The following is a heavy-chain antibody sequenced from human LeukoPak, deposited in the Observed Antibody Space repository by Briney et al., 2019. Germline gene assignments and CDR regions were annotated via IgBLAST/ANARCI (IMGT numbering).Heavy chain of an antibody. D-gene: IGHD3-22*01. CDR3: ARVVVTKGYYFDY. Sequence: PSETLSLTCTVSADSISSYYWSWIRQPPGKGLEWIGYIYYSGSTNYNPSLKSRVTISVDTSKNQFSLKLSSVTAADTAVYYCARVVVTKGYYFDYWGQGTLVTVSS. V-gene: IGHV4-59*01. CDR2: IYYSGST. J-gene: IGHJ4*02. CDR1: ADSISSYY.